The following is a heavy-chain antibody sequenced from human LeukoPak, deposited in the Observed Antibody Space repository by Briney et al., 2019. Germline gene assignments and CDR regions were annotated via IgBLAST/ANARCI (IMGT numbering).Heavy chain of an antibody. CDR1: GGSISSSTYY. Sequence: PSETLSLTCTVSGGSISSSTYYWGWIRQPPGKGLEWIGSIFYSGRTYYNPSLKSRVTISVDTSKNQFSLKLSSVTAADTAVYYCARLWRPQGQFGYGDYFAGSYFDYWGQGTLVTVSS. CDR2: IFYSGRT. CDR3: ARLWRPQGQFGYGDYFAGSYFDY. J-gene: IGHJ4*02. D-gene: IGHD4-17*01. V-gene: IGHV4-39*07.